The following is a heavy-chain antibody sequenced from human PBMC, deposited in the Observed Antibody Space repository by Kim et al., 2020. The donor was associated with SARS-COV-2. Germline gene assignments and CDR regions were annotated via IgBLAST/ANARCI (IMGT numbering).Heavy chain of an antibody. Sequence: ASVKVYCKASGYTFTTYIMHWVRQAPGQGLEWMGWINPVNGNTKYSQKFQGRVTITRDISASTTYMELSSLRSEDTAVYYCARKSGSNGMGVWGQGTTVTVSS. V-gene: IGHV1-3*01. D-gene: IGHD3-10*01. CDR3: ARKSGSNGMGV. CDR2: INPVNGNT. J-gene: IGHJ6*02. CDR1: GYTFTTYI.